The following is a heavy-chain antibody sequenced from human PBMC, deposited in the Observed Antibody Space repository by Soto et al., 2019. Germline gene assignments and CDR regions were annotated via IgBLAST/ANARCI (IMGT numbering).Heavy chain of an antibody. V-gene: IGHV1-69*12. D-gene: IGHD3-3*02. CDR1: GGTFSTSA. CDR2: IMPVFATP. Sequence: QVQLVQSGAAVKKPGSSVKVSCKASGGTFSTSAISWVRQAPGQGLEWVGGIMPVFATPDYAQNFQGRVTLTADESTTTVNLEPTSPRTDDTAVYYCARDKDRQLLGGKYYYNLDVWGQGTEITVSS. CDR3: ARDKDRQLLGGKYYYNLDV. J-gene: IGHJ6*03.